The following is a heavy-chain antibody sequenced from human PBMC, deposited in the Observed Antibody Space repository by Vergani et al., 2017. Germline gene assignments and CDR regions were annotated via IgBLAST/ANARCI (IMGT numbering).Heavy chain of an antibody. CDR1: GGTFSSYG. D-gene: IGHD3-22*01. CDR2: ISAYNGNT. J-gene: IGHJ6*02. CDR3: ARDHVEGAYYYDSRGYYLYYYYGMDV. V-gene: IGHV1-18*01. Sequence: QVQLVQSGAEVKKPGSSVKVSCKASGGTFSSYGISWVRQAPGQGLEWMGWISAYNGNTNYAQKIQGRVTMTTDTSTSTAYMELRSLRSDDTAVYYCARDHVEGAYYYDSRGYYLYYYYGMDVWGQGTTVTVSS.